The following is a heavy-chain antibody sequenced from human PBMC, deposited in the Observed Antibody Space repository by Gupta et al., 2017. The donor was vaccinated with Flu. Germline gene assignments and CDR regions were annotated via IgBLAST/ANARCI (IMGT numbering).Heavy chain of an antibody. CDR1: GYTFTSYD. D-gene: IGHD5-12*01. CDR3: ARGEGMVATNSYYGMDV. J-gene: IGHJ6*02. V-gene: IGHV1-8*01. CDR2: MNPNSGNT. Sequence: QVQLVQSGAEVKKPGASVKVSCKASGYTFTSYDINWVRQATGQGLEWMGWMNPNSGNTGYAQKFQGRVTMTRNTSISTAYMELSSLRSEDTAVYYCARGEGMVATNSYYGMDVWGQGTTVTVSS.